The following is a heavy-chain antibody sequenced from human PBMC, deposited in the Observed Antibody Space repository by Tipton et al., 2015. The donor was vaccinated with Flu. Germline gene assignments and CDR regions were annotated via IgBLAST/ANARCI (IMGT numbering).Heavy chain of an antibody. V-gene: IGHV3-53*04. Sequence: SLRLSCAASGFTVSSNYMSWVRQAPGKGLEWVSVIYSGGSTYYADSVKGRLTISRHNSKNTLYLQMNSLRAEDTAVYYCARINISPQQPPPDYWGQGTLVTVSS. CDR3: ARINISPQQPPPDY. CDR2: IYSGGST. D-gene: IGHD6-13*01. CDR1: GFTVSSNY. J-gene: IGHJ4*02.